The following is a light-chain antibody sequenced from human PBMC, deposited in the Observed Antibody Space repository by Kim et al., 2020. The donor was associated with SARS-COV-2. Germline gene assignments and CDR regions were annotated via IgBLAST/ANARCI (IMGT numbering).Light chain of an antibody. V-gene: IGKV1-5*03. CDR1: QNIFRW. J-gene: IGKJ4*01. CDR2: KAS. CDR3: QQYNSFGVT. Sequence: ASIGDRVTITCRATQNIFRWFAWHQQKPGKAPKLLIYKASILEDGVPSRFSGSGSGTEFTLTISSLQPDDFATYYCQQYNSFGVTFGGGTKVDIK.